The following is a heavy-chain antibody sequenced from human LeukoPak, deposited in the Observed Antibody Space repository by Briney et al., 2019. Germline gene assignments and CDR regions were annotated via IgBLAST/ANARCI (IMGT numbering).Heavy chain of an antibody. CDR3: ARVPSNYGTIDY. CDR2: ITLYNGNT. CDR1: GYTFTYCS. V-gene: IGHV1-68*02. D-gene: IGHD1-7*01. Sequence: ASVKVSCKASGYTFTYCSLHWLQQAPGQGLERMRWITLYNGNTNYAKKFQSRVTITRDMSLRTAYIELTWLRFDDTAMYYCARVPSNYGTIDYWGQGTLVTVSS. J-gene: IGHJ4*02.